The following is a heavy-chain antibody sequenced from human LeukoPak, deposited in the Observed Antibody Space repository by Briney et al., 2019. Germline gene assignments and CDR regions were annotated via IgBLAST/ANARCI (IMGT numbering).Heavy chain of an antibody. J-gene: IGHJ4*02. Sequence: GGSLRLSCAASGFTFSNAWMSWVRQAPEKGLEWVGRIKSKTDGGTTDYAAPVKGRFTISRDDSKNTLYLQMNSLKTEDTAVYYCTTDRYYYDSSGYYWYFDYWGQGTLVTVSS. V-gene: IGHV3-15*01. CDR2: IKSKTDGGTT. CDR1: GFTFSNAW. CDR3: TTDRYYYDSSGYYWYFDY. D-gene: IGHD3-22*01.